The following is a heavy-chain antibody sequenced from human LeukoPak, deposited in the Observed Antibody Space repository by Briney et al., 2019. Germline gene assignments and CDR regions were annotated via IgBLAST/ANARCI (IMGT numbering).Heavy chain of an antibody. J-gene: IGHJ5*02. CDR3: ARDRDAIRVFDP. Sequence: GASVKVSCKASGYTFTGYYMHWVRQAPGQGLEWMGWINPNSGGTNYAQKFQGRVTMTRDTSISTAYMELSRLRSEDTAVYYCARDRDAIRVFDPWGQGTLVTVSS. V-gene: IGHV1-2*02. CDR1: GYTFTGYY. D-gene: IGHD2-8*01. CDR2: INPNSGGT.